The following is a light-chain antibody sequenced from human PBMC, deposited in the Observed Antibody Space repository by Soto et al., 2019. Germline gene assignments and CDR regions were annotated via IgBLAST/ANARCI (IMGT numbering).Light chain of an antibody. Sequence: DIQMTQSPSTLSASLGDRVTITYRASQSISTWLAWYQQKPGKAPKLLIYKASNLESGVPSRFSGSGSGTEFTLTISSLQPDDFATYYCQQYVSYCTFGQGTKVEIK. V-gene: IGKV1-5*03. J-gene: IGKJ1*01. CDR2: KAS. CDR3: QQYVSYCT. CDR1: QSISTW.